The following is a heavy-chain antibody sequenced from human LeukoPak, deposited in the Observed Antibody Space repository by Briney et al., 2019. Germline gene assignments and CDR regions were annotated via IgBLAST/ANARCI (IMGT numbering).Heavy chain of an antibody. J-gene: IGHJ6*02. CDR1: GYSFTNYW. Sequence: GESLKISCKGFGYSFTNYWIGWVRQMSGKGLEWIGIIYPGDSDTRYSPSSQGQVTISADKSISTAYLQWSSLKASDTAMYYCASHTTGIPAGGYYYGMDAWGQGTTVTVSS. CDR3: ASHTTGIPAGGYYYGMDA. D-gene: IGHD6-13*01. CDR2: IYPGDSDT. V-gene: IGHV5-51*01.